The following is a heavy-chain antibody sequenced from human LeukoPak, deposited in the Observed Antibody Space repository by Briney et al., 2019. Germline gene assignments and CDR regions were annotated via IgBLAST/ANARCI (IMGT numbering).Heavy chain of an antibody. Sequence: SETLSLTCTVSGGSISSSSYYWGWIRQPPGKGLEWIGSIYHSGSTYYNPSLKSRVTISVDTSKNQFSLKLSSVTAADTAVYYCARGRYGSGSYNFDYWGQGTLVTVSS. D-gene: IGHD3-10*01. CDR1: GGSISSSSYY. J-gene: IGHJ4*02. V-gene: IGHV4-39*07. CDR3: ARGRYGSGSYNFDY. CDR2: IYHSGST.